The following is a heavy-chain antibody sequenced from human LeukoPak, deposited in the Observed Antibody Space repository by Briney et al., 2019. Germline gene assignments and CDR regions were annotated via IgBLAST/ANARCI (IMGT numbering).Heavy chain of an antibody. CDR1: GDSISSRSYY. D-gene: IGHD2-21*02. Sequence: SGTLCLTCTVSGDSISSRSYYWGWIGQPPGKGPEWSGSIYYSGSTYYNTSLKSRVTISVDTSKNQSSLKLTSVTAADTAVYYRARQRWVTGPADYWGQGTLVTVSS. CDR3: ARQRWVTGPADY. J-gene: IGHJ4*02. V-gene: IGHV4-39*01. CDR2: IYYSGST.